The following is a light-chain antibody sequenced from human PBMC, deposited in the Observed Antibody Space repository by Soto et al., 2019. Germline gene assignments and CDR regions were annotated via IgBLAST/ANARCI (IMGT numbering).Light chain of an antibody. CDR1: QSISSN. CDR2: GAS. J-gene: IGKJ4*01. CDR3: QQYNNWPLT. V-gene: IGKV3-15*01. Sequence: EIVMTQSPSTLSVSPGERATLSCRASQSISSNLAWYQHKPCQAPRLLIYGASTRATGIPARFSGSGSGTEFPLTISSLQSEDFAVYFCQQYNNWPLTFGGGTKVEIK.